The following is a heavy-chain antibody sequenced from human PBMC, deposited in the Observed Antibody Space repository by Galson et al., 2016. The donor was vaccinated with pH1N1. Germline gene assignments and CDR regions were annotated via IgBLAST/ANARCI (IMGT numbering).Heavy chain of an antibody. V-gene: IGHV1-18*01. CDR1: GHTFTGHG. Sequence: SVKVSCKASGHTFTGHGISWVRQAPGQGLEWVGWISGYDGDTNYAQKLQGRVTMTTDTSTSTAYMELRSLRSDDTAVYYCARDITYCGGDCYDDVFDSWGQGTLVTVSS. CDR3: ARDITYCGGDCYDDVFDS. J-gene: IGHJ4*02. CDR2: ISGYDGDT. D-gene: IGHD2-21*02.